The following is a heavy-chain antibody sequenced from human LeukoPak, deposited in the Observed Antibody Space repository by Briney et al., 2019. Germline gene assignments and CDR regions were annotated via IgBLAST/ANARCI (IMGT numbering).Heavy chain of an antibody. CDR2: IKSKTDGGTT. D-gene: IGHD6-13*01. Sequence: GGSLRLSCAAPGFTFSNAWMSWVRQAPGKGLEWVGRIKSKTDGGTTDYAAPVKGRFTISRDDSKNTLYLQMNSLKTEDTAVYYCARGSSGSSWSTYYYYYMDVWGKGTTVTVSS. V-gene: IGHV3-15*01. CDR3: ARGSSGSSWSTYYYYYMDV. J-gene: IGHJ6*03. CDR1: GFTFSNAW.